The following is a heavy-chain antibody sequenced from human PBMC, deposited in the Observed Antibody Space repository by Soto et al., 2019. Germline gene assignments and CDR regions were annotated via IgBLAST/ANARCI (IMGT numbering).Heavy chain of an antibody. J-gene: IGHJ4*01. D-gene: IGHD1-26*01. CDR1: GASVSSNSAG. Sequence: SQTLSLTCAITGASVSSNSAGWSWVRQSPSRGLEWLGRTYYRSKWYYEYAVSVRGRITINPDTSKNQYSLQLNSLTPEDTAVYFCARGEQYSGSIFDYWGQGTLVTVSS. V-gene: IGHV6-1*01. CDR2: TYYRSKWYY. CDR3: ARGEQYSGSIFDY.